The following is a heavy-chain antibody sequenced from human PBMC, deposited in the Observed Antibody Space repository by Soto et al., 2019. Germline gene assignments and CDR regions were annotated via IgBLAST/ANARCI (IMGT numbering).Heavy chain of an antibody. V-gene: IGHV4-34*01. J-gene: IGHJ5*02. CDR2: TXNSGRX. CDR3: ARGRASSLGWFDP. Sequence: SXTXSLTGAVGDRAVGGGYWSWIRQPPGXGLEWIGETXNSGRXNSNPSLKSRAXTSVDKSXXQFSLKLSSVTAEDTAVYYCARGRASSLGWFDPWGKGTLVTVYS. CDR1: DRAVGGGY.